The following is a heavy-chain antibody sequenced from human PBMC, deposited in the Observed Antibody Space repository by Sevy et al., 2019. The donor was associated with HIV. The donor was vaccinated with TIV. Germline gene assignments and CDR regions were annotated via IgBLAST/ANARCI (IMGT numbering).Heavy chain of an antibody. Sequence: ASMKVACKASGYTFSTYGISWVRQAPGQGLEWMGWIGAYNGNRKYAQKFQDRITMTPDTSTSTAYMELRSLRSDDTAGYFCASLSTARGESNWFDPWGQGTLVTVSS. CDR3: ASLSTARGESNWFDP. CDR2: IGAYNGNR. V-gene: IGHV1-18*01. CDR1: GYTFSTYG. D-gene: IGHD3-16*01. J-gene: IGHJ5*02.